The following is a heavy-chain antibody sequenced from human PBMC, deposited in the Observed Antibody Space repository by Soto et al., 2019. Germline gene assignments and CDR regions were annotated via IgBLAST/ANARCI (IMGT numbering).Heavy chain of an antibody. CDR3: ARVAVWHYSGSGSLPYGMDV. D-gene: IGHD3-10*01. V-gene: IGHV1-69*06. CDR1: GGTFSSYA. Sequence: QVQLVQSGAEVKKPGSSVKVSCKASGGTFSSYAISWVRQAPGQGLEWMGGIIPIFGTANYAQKFQGRVTITADKSTSTAYMELSSLRSEDTAVYYCARVAVWHYSGSGSLPYGMDVWGQGTTVTVSS. J-gene: IGHJ6*02. CDR2: IIPIFGTA.